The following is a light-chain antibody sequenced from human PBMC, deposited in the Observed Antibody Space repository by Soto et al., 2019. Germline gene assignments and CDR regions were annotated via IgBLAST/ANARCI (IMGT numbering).Light chain of an antibody. CDR2: GGS. Sequence: EIVMTQSPATLSVSPGERATLSCRASQSISARLGWYQQRPGQAPRLLIYGGSNRATGVPARFSGIGSGTEFTLTISGLQSEDFAVYYCQQYNTWRSITFGQGTRLEIK. CDR3: QQYNTWRSIT. CDR1: QSISAR. J-gene: IGKJ5*01. V-gene: IGKV3-15*01.